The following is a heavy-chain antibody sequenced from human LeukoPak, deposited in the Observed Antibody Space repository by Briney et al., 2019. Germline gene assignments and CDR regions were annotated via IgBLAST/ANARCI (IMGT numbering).Heavy chain of an antibody. CDR2: IYYSGST. CDR1: GGSVSSGSYY. CDR3: ARDSGSGWYGYYYYGMDV. Sequence: SETLSLTCTVSGGSVSSGSYYWSWIRQPPGKGLEWIGYIYYSGSTNYNPSLKSRATISVDTSKNQFSLKLSSVTAADTAVYYCARDSGSGWYGYYYYGMDVWGQGTTVTVSS. J-gene: IGHJ6*02. D-gene: IGHD6-19*01. V-gene: IGHV4-61*01.